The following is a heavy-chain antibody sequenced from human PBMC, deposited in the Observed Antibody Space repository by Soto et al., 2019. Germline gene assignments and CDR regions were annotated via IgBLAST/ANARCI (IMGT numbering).Heavy chain of an antibody. V-gene: IGHV3-53*04. CDR2: IYSGGST. J-gene: IGHJ3*02. D-gene: IGHD6-19*01. CDR1: WFTVSSNY. Sequence: GGSLRLSCAASWFTVSSNYMSWVRQAPGKGLEWVSVIYSGGSTYYADSVKGRFTISRHNSKNTLYLQMNSLRAEDTAVYYCARGRTGDGSGWYGNAFDIWGQGTMVTVSS. CDR3: ARGRTGDGSGWYGNAFDI.